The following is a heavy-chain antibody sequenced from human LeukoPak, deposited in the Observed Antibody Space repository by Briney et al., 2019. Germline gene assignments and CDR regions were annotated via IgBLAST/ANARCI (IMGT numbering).Heavy chain of an antibody. J-gene: IGHJ6*04. Sequence: GGSLRLSCAASGFTFSSYWMSCVRQAPGKGREWVANIKQDGSDKYYVDSVKGRFTISRDNAKNSLYLQMNSLRAEDTAVYYCARDIMDEGLLSYGMDVWGKGTTVTVSS. D-gene: IGHD3-16*01. V-gene: IGHV3-7*03. CDR1: GFTFSSYW. CDR3: ARDIMDEGLLSYGMDV. CDR2: IKQDGSDK.